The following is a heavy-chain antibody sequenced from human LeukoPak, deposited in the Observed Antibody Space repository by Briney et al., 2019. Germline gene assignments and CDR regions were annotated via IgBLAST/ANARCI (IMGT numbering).Heavy chain of an antibody. V-gene: IGHV1-3*04. D-gene: IGHD6-19*01. CDR2: INTGNGNT. Sequence: ASVKVSCKTSGYTFANYGMHWVRQAPRQSLEWMGWINTGNGNTKYSQKFQGRVTITRDTSASTAYMELSSLRSEDTAVYYCARAVAGKNWFDPWGQGTLVTVSS. CDR3: ARAVAGKNWFDP. J-gene: IGHJ5*02. CDR1: GYTFANYG.